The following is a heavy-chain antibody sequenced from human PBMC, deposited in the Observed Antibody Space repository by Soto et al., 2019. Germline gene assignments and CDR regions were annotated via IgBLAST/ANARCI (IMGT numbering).Heavy chain of an antibody. V-gene: IGHV4-30-4*01. CDR3: ARDREEYYYDSSGYFDY. CDR1: GGSISSGDYY. D-gene: IGHD3-22*01. J-gene: IGHJ4*02. Sequence: SETLSLTCTVSGGSISSGDYYWSWIRQPPGKGLEWIGYIYYSGSTYYNPSLKSRVTISVDTSKNQFSLKLSSVTAADTAVYYCARDREEYYYDSSGYFDYWRQGTLVTVSS. CDR2: IYYSGST.